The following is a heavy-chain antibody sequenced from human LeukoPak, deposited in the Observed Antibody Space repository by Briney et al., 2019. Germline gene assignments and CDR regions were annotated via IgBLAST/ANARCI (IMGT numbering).Heavy chain of an antibody. CDR3: ARAHLGGYSSGLYYFDY. CDR2: IIISSSYI. V-gene: IGHV3-21*01. Sequence: TGGSLRLSCAASGFTFSSYSMNWVRQAPGKGLEWVSYIIISSSYIYYADSVKGRFTISRDNDKNSLYLQMNSMRAEDTVVYYCARAHLGGYSSGLYYFDYWGQGTLVTVSS. D-gene: IGHD6-19*01. J-gene: IGHJ4*02. CDR1: GFTFSSYS.